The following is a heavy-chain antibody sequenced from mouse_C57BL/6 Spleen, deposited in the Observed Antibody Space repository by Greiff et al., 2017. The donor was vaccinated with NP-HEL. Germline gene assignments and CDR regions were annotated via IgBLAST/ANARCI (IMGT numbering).Heavy chain of an antibody. CDR2: ITHSGET. J-gene: IGHJ1*03. Sequence: VMLVESGPGLVKPSQSLFLTCSITGFPITSGYYWIWIRQSPGKPLEWMGYITHSGETFYNPSLQSPISITRETSKNQFFLQLNSVTTEDTAMYYCAGDSGGYWYFDVWGTGTTVTVSS. CDR3: AGDSGGYWYFDV. V-gene: IGHV12-3*01. CDR1: GFPITSGYY.